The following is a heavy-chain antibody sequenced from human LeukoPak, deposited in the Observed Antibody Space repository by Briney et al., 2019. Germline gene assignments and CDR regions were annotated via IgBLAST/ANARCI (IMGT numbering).Heavy chain of an antibody. Sequence: SETLSLTCTVSGGSISSHYWSWVRQPPGKGLEWIGYIYYSGSTNYNPSLKSRVTISVDTSKNQFSLKLSSVTAADTAVYYCARVLGDSSSWYTYYYMDVWGKGTTVTVSS. J-gene: IGHJ6*03. CDR1: GGSISSHY. V-gene: IGHV4-59*11. CDR2: IYYSGST. D-gene: IGHD6-13*01. CDR3: ARVLGDSSSWYTYYYMDV.